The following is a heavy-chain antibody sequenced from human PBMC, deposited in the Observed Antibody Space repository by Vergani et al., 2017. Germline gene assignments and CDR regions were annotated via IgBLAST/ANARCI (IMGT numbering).Heavy chain of an antibody. CDR1: GDPISSGNN. D-gene: IGHD3-22*01. Sequence: QVNLQESGPGLVEPSETLALTCAVSGDPISSGNNWGWIRQPPGKGLEWISSVSHSGDTYFNPSLKGRVSISMDTSKNYFFLTLSSVTAADTAMYYCARRSSSYYFDILGQGVLITVSS. V-gene: IGHV4-38-2*01. CDR3: ARRSSSYYFDI. J-gene: IGHJ5*02. CDR2: VSHSGDT.